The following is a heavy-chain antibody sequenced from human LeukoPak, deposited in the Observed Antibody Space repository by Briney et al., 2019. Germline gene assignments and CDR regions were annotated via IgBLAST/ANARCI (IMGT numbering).Heavy chain of an antibody. CDR2: IYYSGST. D-gene: IGHD3-22*01. Sequence: PSETLSLTCTVSGGSISSGDYYWSWIRQPPGKGLEWIGYIYYSGSTYYNSSLKSRVTISVDTSKNQFSLKLSSVTAADTAVYYCARNPRYYYDRRWYFDYWGQGTLVTVSS. V-gene: IGHV4-30-4*01. CDR3: ARNPRYYYDRRWYFDY. J-gene: IGHJ4*02. CDR1: GGSISSGDYY.